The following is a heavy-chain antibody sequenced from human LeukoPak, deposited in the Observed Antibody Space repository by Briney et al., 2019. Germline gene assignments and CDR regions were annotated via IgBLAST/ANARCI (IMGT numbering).Heavy chain of an antibody. Sequence: PGGSLRLSCAASGFTFSNYWMHWVRQAPGKGLVWVSRINSDGSSASYAESVKGRFTMSRDNAKNTLYLQMNRLRAEDTAVYYCVRGSAAGDYWGQGTLVTVSS. V-gene: IGHV3-74*01. CDR1: GFTFSNYW. CDR3: VRGSAAGDY. CDR2: INSDGSSA. D-gene: IGHD3-10*01. J-gene: IGHJ4*02.